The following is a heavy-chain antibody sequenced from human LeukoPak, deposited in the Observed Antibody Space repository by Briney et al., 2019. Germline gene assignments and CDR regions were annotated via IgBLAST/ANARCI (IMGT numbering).Heavy chain of an antibody. D-gene: IGHD1-26*01. CDR2: IYHSGST. J-gene: IGHJ4*02. V-gene: IGHV4-4*02. CDR1: GGSISSSNW. Sequence: PSETLSLTCAVSGGSISSSNWWSWVRQPPGKGLEWIGEIYHSGSTNYNPSLKSRVTISVDKSKNQFSLKLSSVTAADTAVYYCARAAYGGSGSYDYWGQGTLVTVSS. CDR3: ARAAYGGSGSYDY.